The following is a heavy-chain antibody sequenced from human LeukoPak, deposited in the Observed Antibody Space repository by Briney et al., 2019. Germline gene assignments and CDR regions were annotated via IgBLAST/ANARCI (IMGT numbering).Heavy chain of an antibody. J-gene: IGHJ6*03. D-gene: IGHD1-26*01. V-gene: IGHV4-4*07. CDR3: ARTPGSYNAHYYYYMDV. Sequence: PSETLSLTCNVSGDSISSYYWTWIRQPAGKGLQWIGRIFTSGSTSYNPSLKSRLTISLDMSKNQFSLKLTSVTAADTAVYYCARTPGSYNAHYYYYMDVWGKGTTVTISS. CDR1: GDSISSYY. CDR2: IFTSGST.